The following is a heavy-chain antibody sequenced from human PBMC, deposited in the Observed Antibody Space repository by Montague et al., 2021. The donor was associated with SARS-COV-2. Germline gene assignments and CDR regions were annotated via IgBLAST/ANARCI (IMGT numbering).Heavy chain of an antibody. Sequence: SETLSLTCGVSGGSLSGYHWSWIRQPPGKGLEWIGEIGPSGSTNYNPSLKSRVIISLDTSKNQFSLKLGSVTAADTAVYYCARGLIDITMMVVVFTGASLYFDYWGQGILVTVSS. D-gene: IGHD3-22*01. J-gene: IGHJ4*02. CDR3: ARGLIDITMMVVVFTGASLYFDY. CDR2: IGPSGST. CDR1: GGSLSGYH. V-gene: IGHV4-34*01.